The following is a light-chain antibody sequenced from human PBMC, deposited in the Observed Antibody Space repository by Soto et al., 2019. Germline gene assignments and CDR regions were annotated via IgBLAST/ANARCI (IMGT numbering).Light chain of an antibody. CDR2: GSA. Sequence: QSVLTQPPSVSGAPGQRVTIYCTGRSSNIGAGYDVHWYQQIPGTAPKLLIYGSANRPSGVPDRFSGSKSGTSASLAITGLQAEDEADYYCQSYDSSLSGYVFGTGTKLTVL. CDR3: QSYDSSLSGYV. J-gene: IGLJ1*01. V-gene: IGLV1-40*01. CDR1: SSNIGAGYD.